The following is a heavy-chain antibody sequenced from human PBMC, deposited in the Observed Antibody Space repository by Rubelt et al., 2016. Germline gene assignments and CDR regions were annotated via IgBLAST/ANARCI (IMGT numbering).Heavy chain of an antibody. CDR1: GFTFKNAW. J-gene: IGHJ5*02. Sequence: VQLVESGGGLVKPGGSLRLSCAASGFTFKNAWMTWVRQAPGKGLEWVGSIYYSGSTFYNPSLESRVTMSVDTSKNQFSLKLTSVTAADTAVYYGARHQTSSWFDPWGQGTLVTVSS. CDR2: IYYSGST. V-gene: IGHV4-38-2*01. CDR3: ARHQTSSWFDP.